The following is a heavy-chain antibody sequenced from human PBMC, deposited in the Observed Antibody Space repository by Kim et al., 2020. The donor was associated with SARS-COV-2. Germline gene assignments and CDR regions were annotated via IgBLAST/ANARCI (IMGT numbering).Heavy chain of an antibody. Sequence: YADSVKGRFTISRDNAKNTLYLQMNSLRVEDTAVYYCTRDPPESVHSDYWGQGTLVTVSS. J-gene: IGHJ4*02. V-gene: IGHV3-74*01. CDR3: TRDPPESVHSDY. D-gene: IGHD3-10*01.